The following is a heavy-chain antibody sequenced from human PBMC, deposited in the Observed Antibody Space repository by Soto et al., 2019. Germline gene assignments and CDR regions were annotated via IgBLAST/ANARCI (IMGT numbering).Heavy chain of an antibody. J-gene: IGHJ4*02. D-gene: IGHD4-17*01. CDR3: ALSLAASNYGVYEPINSVDY. V-gene: IGHV2-5*02. CDR1: GFSLSTSGVG. CDR2: IYWDNDK. Sequence: QITLKESGPTLVKPTQTLTLTCTSSGFSLSTSGVGVGWIRQPPGKALEWLALIYWDNDKRYRPSLKSSLTITKDTSKNHVVLTMTNMDPVDTASYFCALSLAASNYGVYEPINSVDYWGQGTLVTISS.